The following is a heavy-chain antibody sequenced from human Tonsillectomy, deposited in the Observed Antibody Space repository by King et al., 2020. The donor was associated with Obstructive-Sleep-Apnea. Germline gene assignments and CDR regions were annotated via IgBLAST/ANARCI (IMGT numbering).Heavy chain of an antibody. CDR3: ARGLYCSGGRCDYYYGLDV. V-gene: IGHV3-11*01. J-gene: IGHJ6*02. Sequence: VQLVESGGGLVKPGGSLRLSCAASGFTFSDYYMAWIRQAPGKGLEWVAYIGGGGSSIYYADSVKGRFTISRDNAKNSLFLQMHSLRAEDTAVYYCARGLYCSGGRCDYYYGLDVWGQGPTVTVSS. CDR2: IGGGGSSI. D-gene: IGHD2-15*01. CDR1: GFTFSDYY.